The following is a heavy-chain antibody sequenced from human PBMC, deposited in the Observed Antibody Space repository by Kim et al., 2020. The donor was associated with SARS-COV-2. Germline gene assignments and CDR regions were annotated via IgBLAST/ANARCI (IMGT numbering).Heavy chain of an antibody. V-gene: IGHV6-1*01. D-gene: IGHD4-17*01. Sequence: SQTLSLTCAISGDSVSSNSAAWNWIRQSPSRGLEWLGRTYYRSKWYNDYAVSVKSRITINPDTSKDQFSLQLNSVTPEDTAVYYCAREYGDYEWLGYYYGMDVWGQGTTVTVSS. CDR1: GDSVSSNSAA. CDR3: AREYGDYEWLGYYYGMDV. CDR2: TYYRSKWYN. J-gene: IGHJ6*02.